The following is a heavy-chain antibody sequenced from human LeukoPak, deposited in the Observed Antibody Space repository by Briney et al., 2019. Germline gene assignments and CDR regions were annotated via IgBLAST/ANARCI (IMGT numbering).Heavy chain of an antibody. Sequence: GGSLRLSCTASGFTFGDYAMSWVRQAPGEGLEWVGFIRSKAYGGTTEYAASVKGRFTISRDDSKSIAYLQMNSLKTEDTAVYYCTRGHPIGHSSGYLPYYWGQGTLVTVSS. D-gene: IGHD3-22*01. CDR2: IRSKAYGGTT. V-gene: IGHV3-49*04. J-gene: IGHJ4*02. CDR3: TRGHPIGHSSGYLPYY. CDR1: GFTFGDYA.